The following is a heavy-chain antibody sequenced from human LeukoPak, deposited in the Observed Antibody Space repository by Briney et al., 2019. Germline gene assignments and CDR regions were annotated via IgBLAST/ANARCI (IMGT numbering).Heavy chain of an antibody. CDR2: ITGDDRFT. CDR1: GFTSSSYT. Sequence: GGSLRLSCAASGFTSSSYTMSWVRQAPGKGLEWVSYITGDDRFTDYADSVKGRFTISRDNAKNSLYLQMNSLRAEDTAVYYCAKDRYSSGWYSDFDYWGQGTLVTVSS. V-gene: IGHV3-11*06. CDR3: AKDRYSSGWYSDFDY. D-gene: IGHD6-19*01. J-gene: IGHJ4*02.